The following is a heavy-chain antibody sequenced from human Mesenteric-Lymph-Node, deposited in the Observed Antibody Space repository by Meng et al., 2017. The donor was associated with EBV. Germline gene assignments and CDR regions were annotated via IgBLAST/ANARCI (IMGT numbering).Heavy chain of an antibody. D-gene: IGHD3-22*01. CDR2: INHSGST. V-gene: IGHV4-34*09. J-gene: IGHJ4*02. CDR1: GGSFSGYY. CDR3: RYYYDSSGYSLDY. Sequence: QLQLQESGPGLVKPSQTLSLICTVSGGSFSGYYWSWIRQPPGKGLEWIGEINHSGSTNYNPSLKSRVTISVDTSKNQFSLKLSSVTAADTAVYYCRYYYDSSGYSLDYWGQGTLVTVSS.